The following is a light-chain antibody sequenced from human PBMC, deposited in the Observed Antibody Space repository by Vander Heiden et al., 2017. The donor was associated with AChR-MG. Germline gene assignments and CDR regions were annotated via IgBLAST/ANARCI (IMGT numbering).Light chain of an antibody. V-gene: IGKV3-15*01. CDR3: QQYNNPIT. Sequence: EIVMTPSPATLSVSPGERATLSCRASQSVSSNLAWYQQKPGQAPRLLIYGASTRATGIPARFSGSGSGTEFTLTISSLQSEDFAVYYCQQYNNPITFGQGTRLEIK. CDR1: QSVSSN. CDR2: GAS. J-gene: IGKJ5*01.